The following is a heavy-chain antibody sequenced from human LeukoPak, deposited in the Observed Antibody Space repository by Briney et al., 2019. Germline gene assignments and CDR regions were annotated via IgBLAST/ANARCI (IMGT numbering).Heavy chain of an antibody. CDR1: GGSISSGSYY. V-gene: IGHV4-61*02. D-gene: IGHD6-13*01. J-gene: IGHJ6*03. Sequence: SETLSLTCTVSGGSISSGSYYWSWIRQPAGKGLEWIGRIYTSGSTNYNPSLKSRVTISVDTSKNQFSLKLSSVTAADTAVYYCARDRPRIAAAGTAYYYYMDVWGKGTTVTISS. CDR2: IYTSGST. CDR3: ARDRPRIAAAGTAYYYYMDV.